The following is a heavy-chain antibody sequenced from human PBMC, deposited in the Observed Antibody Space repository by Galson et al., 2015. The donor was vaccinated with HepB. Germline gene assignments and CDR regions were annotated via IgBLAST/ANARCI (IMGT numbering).Heavy chain of an antibody. CDR1: GFSFSSYG. D-gene: IGHD3-10*01. CDR3: AKDRQGYFGSGLDS. Sequence: SLRLSCAASGFSFSSYGIHWVRQAPGKGLEWVAVISYDGSKEYYADSVKGRFTISRDNSKNTLYLQMNSLRADDTAVYFCAKDRQGYFGSGLDSWGQGTLVTVAS. J-gene: IGHJ4*02. CDR2: ISYDGSKE. V-gene: IGHV3-30*18.